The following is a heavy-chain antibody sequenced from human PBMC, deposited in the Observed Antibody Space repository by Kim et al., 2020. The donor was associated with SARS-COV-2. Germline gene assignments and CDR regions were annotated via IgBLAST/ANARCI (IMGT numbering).Heavy chain of an antibody. Sequence: GGSLRLSCAASGFTFSSYAMSWVRQAPGKGLEWVSVISGSGGSTYYADSVKGRFTISRDNSKNTLYLQMNSLRAEDTAVYYCAKESGYDFWSGYYTYYYFDYWGQGTLVTVSS. CDR2: ISGSGGST. V-gene: IGHV3-23*01. CDR1: GFTFSSYA. J-gene: IGHJ4*02. D-gene: IGHD3-3*01. CDR3: AKESGYDFWSGYYTYYYFDY.